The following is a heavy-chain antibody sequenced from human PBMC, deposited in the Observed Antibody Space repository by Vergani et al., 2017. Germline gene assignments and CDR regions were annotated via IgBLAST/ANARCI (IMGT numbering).Heavy chain of an antibody. V-gene: IGHV4-61*02. Sequence: QVQLQESGPGLVKPSQTLSLTCTVSGASINNDFYYWHWIRQPAGKGLEWIGRIYVSGITDYNSSLQSRVSMSVDTSKNKFSLTLTSVTAADTAVSYCARHRGSGGFFPSSYFYGMDVWVHGTTVTVSS. CDR1: GASINNDFYY. CDR2: IYVSGIT. J-gene: IGHJ6*02. D-gene: IGHD3-10*01. CDR3: ARHRGSGGFFPSSYFYGMDV.